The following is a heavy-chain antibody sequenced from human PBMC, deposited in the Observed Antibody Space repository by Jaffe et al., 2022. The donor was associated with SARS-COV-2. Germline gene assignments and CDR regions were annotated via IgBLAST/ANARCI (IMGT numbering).Heavy chain of an antibody. Sequence: EVQLVESGGGLVQPGGSLRLSCAASGFTFSSYWMSWVRQAPGKGLEWVANIKQDGSEKYYVDSVKGRFTISRDNAKNSLYLQMNSLRAEDTAVYYCARDGGYCGGDCPKYYYYYYMDVWGKGTTVTVSS. CDR3: ARDGGYCGGDCPKYYYYYYMDV. V-gene: IGHV3-7*01. J-gene: IGHJ6*03. D-gene: IGHD2-21*02. CDR2: IKQDGSEK. CDR1: GFTFSSYW.